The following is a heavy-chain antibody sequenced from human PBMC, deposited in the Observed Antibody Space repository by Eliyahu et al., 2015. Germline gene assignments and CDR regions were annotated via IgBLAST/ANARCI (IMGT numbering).Heavy chain of an antibody. D-gene: IGHD5-24*01. CDR2: IYYSGST. Sequence: QVQLQESGPGLVKPSETLSLXXTXSGXSISSYYWGWIRXPPGKGLEWIXDIYYSGSTNYNPSLKSRVTISVDTSKNQFSLKLSSVTAADTAVYYCASQRWLRGPFDYWGQGTLVTVSS. CDR1: GXSISSYY. CDR3: ASQRWLRGPFDY. V-gene: IGHV4-59*01. J-gene: IGHJ4*02.